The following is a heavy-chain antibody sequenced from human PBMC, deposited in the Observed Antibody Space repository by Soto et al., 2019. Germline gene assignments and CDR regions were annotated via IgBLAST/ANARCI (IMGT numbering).Heavy chain of an antibody. V-gene: IGHV3-74*01. J-gene: IGHJ6*02. CDR3: ARDEGGPDV. CDR2: IINDGSNT. Sequence: EVQLVESGGGVVQPGGSLRLSCRGSGFTFRNSWMHWVRHAPGKGLVWVSRIINDGSNTAYADSVKGRFTISRDNAKNTLYMQMDSLRVEDTAVYYCARDEGGPDVWGQGTTVTVSS. CDR1: GFTFRNSW.